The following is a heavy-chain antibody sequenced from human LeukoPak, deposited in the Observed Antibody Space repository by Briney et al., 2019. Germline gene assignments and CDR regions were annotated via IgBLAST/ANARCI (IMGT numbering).Heavy chain of an antibody. CDR3: ARDDITTDGAIDY. V-gene: IGHV3-7*01. D-gene: IGHD1-14*01. J-gene: IGHJ4*02. Sequence: GGSLRLSCEASGFTFSSYWMSWVRQAPGKGLEWVANIKQDGSEKKYLDSVKGRFTISRDNARNTLYLQMNSLRAEDTAVYYCARDDITTDGAIDYWGQGTLVTVSS. CDR2: IKQDGSEK. CDR1: GFTFSSYW.